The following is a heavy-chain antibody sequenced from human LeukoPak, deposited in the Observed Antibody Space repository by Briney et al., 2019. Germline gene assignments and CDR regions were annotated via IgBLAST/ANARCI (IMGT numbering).Heavy chain of an antibody. D-gene: IGHD6-13*01. V-gene: IGHV1-3*01. Sequence: ASVKVSCKASGYTFINFAINWGRQAPGQRPEWMGWINAYNGKTKYSQKFQDRVTITRDTSASTAYLELTSLTSEDTAVYYCARGPRAAADDYWGQGSLVTVTS. CDR3: ARGPRAAADDY. CDR2: INAYNGKT. J-gene: IGHJ4*02. CDR1: GYTFINFA.